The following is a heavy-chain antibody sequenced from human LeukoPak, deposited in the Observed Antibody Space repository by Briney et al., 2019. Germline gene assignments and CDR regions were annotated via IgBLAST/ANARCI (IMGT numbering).Heavy chain of an antibody. D-gene: IGHD4-17*01. CDR1: GYTFTGYY. J-gene: IGHJ6*03. Sequence: ASVKVSCKAFGYTFTGYYMHWVRQAPGQGLEWMGWINPNSGGTNYAQKFQGRVTMTRDTSISTAYMELSRLRSDDTAVYYCARGSTTPAFYYYYMDVWGKGTTVTVSS. CDR2: INPNSGGT. V-gene: IGHV1-2*02. CDR3: ARGSTTPAFYYYYMDV.